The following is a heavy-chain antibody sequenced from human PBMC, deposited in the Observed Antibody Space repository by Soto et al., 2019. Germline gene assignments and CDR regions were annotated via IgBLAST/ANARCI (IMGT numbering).Heavy chain of an antibody. CDR1: GGSISSYY. V-gene: IGHV4-59*01. D-gene: IGHD6-19*01. CDR3: ARDGYSSGYNWFDP. Sequence: SETLSLTCTVSGGSISSYYWSWIRQPPGKGLEWIGYIYYSGSTNYNPSLKSRVTISVDTSKNQFSLKLSSVTAADTAVYYCARDGYSSGYNWFDPWGQGTLVTVSS. CDR2: IYYSGST. J-gene: IGHJ5*02.